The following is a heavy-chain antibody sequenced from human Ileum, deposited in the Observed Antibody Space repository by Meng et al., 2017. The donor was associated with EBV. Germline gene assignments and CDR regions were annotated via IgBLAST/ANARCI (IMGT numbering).Heavy chain of an antibody. Sequence: RRGQSGPGLWKPSGTPSPTCAVSGGSISSSDWWSWVRQPPGKGLEWIGEIYRGGGTNYNASLKSRVTISVDTSKNHFSLKLNSVTAADTAVYYCARVRVIPAAIGFDYWGQGTLVTVSS. J-gene: IGHJ4*02. CDR1: GGSISSSDW. CDR2: IYRGGGT. V-gene: IGHV4-4*02. CDR3: ARVRVIPAAIGFDY. D-gene: IGHD2-2*02.